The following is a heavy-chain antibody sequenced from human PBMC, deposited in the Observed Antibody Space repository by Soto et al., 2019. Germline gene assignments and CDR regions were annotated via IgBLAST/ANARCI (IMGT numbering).Heavy chain of an antibody. D-gene: IGHD3-10*01. Sequence: ASVKVSCKASGGTFSSYAISWVRQAPGQGLEWMGWMNPNSGNTGYAQKFQGRVTMTRNTSISTAYMELSSLRSEDTAVYYCARVPLKRGSGSYYFDYWGQGTLVTVSS. CDR3: ARVPLKRGSGSYYFDY. CDR1: GGTFSSYA. J-gene: IGHJ4*02. V-gene: IGHV1-8*02. CDR2: MNPNSGNT.